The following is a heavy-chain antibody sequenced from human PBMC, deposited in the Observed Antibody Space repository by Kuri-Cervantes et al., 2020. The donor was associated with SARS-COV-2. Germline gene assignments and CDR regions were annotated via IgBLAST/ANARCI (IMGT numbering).Heavy chain of an antibody. D-gene: IGHD6-6*01. CDR3: ARGGQVVPPGAYYYHYYYMDV. Sequence: GGSLRLSCAASGFTFTSYAMNWVRQAPGKGLEWVSGIINSGGNTDYADSVKGRFTISRDNSKNTLYLQMNSLRAEDTAVYYCARGGQVVPPGAYYYHYYYMDVWGKGTTVTVSS. V-gene: IGHV3-23*01. CDR1: GFTFTSYA. CDR2: IINSGGNT. J-gene: IGHJ6*03.